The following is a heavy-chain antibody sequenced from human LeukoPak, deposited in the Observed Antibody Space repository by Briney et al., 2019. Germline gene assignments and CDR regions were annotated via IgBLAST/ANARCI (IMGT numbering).Heavy chain of an antibody. CDR2: ISSSGSTI. Sequence: GGSLRLSCAASGFTFSIYEMNWVRQAPGKGLEWVSYISSSGSTIYYADSVKGRFTIPRDNAKNSLYLQMNSLRAEDTAVYYCARSEKGYSYGYAEASFDYWGQGTLVTVSS. J-gene: IGHJ4*02. CDR3: ARSEKGYSYGYAEASFDY. CDR1: GFTFSIYE. V-gene: IGHV3-48*03. D-gene: IGHD5-18*01.